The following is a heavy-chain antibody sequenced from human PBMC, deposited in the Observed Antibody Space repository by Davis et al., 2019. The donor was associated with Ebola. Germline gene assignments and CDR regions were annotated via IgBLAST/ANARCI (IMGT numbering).Heavy chain of an antibody. J-gene: IGHJ4*02. Sequence: PPETLSLTCGVYGGSFSNYYWTWIRQPPGKGLEWIGEIIHIGKTNYNPSLKSRGTILVYMSKNQFSLKLSSVTAADTAVYYCARGDKVTPVGKRGLRQLDGFDSWGQGTLVTVSS. CDR3: ARGDKVTPVGKRGLRQLDGFDS. CDR2: IIHIGKT. CDR1: GGSFSNYY. V-gene: IGHV4-34*01. D-gene: IGHD6-13*01.